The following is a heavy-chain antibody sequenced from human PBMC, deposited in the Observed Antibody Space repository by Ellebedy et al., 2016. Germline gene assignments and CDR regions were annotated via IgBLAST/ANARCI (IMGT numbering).Heavy chain of an antibody. D-gene: IGHD2-15*01. V-gene: IGHV1-69*13. CDR2: IIPIFGTA. CDR1: GGTFSSYA. Sequence: SVKVSXXASGGTFSSYAISWVRQAPGQGLEWMGGIIPIFGTANYAQKFQGRVTITADESTSTAYMELSSLRSEDTAVYYCARQVVVAATLDYWGQGTLVTVSS. J-gene: IGHJ4*02. CDR3: ARQVVVAATLDY.